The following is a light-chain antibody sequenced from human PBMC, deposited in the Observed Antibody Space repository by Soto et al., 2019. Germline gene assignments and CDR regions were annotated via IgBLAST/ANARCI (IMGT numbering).Light chain of an antibody. CDR2: TAS. CDR3: QQSYSAPLT. J-gene: IGKJ4*01. Sequence: DIQMTQSPSSLSASVGDRVTITCRASQTISNFLNWYQQKPGKAPKLLIYTASSLPSGVPSRFSGGGSGTDFTLTITSLHPEDFSIYYCQQSYSAPLTFGGGTRWIS. CDR1: QTISNF. V-gene: IGKV1-39*01.